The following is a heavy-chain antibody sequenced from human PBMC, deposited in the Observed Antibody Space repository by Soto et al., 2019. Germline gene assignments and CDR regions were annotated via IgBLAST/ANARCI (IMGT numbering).Heavy chain of an antibody. Sequence: PGGSLRLSCAASGFTFSSYRMSWVRQAPGKGLEWVANIKQDGSEKYYVDSVKGRFTISRDNAKNSLYLQMNSLRAEDTAVYYCARVAEPGYTSGAFDIWGQGTMVTVSS. D-gene: IGHD2-15*01. CDR3: ARVAEPGYTSGAFDI. J-gene: IGHJ3*02. CDR1: GFTFSSYR. V-gene: IGHV3-7*05. CDR2: IKQDGSEK.